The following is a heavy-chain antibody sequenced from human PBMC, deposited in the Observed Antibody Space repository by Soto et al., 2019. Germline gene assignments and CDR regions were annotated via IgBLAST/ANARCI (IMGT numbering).Heavy chain of an antibody. CDR2: ISSGGGST. V-gene: IGHV3-23*01. D-gene: IGHD7-27*01. J-gene: IGHJ4*02. CDR1: GFTFSSYT. Sequence: EVQLLESGGGLVQPGGSLRLSCAASGFTFSSYTMSWVRQGPGKGLEWVSGISSGGGSTVYADSVKGRFTIPRDNFKNTLYLQMNSLRAEDTAVYYCAKGWGDYWGQGTPVTVSS. CDR3: AKGWGDY.